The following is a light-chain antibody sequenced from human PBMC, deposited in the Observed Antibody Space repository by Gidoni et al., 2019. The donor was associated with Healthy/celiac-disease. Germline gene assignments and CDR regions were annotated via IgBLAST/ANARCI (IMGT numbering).Light chain of an antibody. CDR3: QQRSSWYT. CDR2: DAS. J-gene: IGKJ2*01. Sequence: EIVLTQSPAILSLSPGERATLSCRASQSVSSYLAWYQQKPGQAPRLLIYDASNRATGIPARFSGSGSGTDFTLTISSLEPEDFAVYYCQQRSSWYTFGQGTKLEIK. CDR1: QSVSSY. V-gene: IGKV3-11*01.